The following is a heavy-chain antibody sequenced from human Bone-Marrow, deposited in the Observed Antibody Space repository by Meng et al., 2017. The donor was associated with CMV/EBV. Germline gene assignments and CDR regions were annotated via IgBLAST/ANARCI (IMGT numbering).Heavy chain of an antibody. CDR1: GDSVSSNSAA. CDR3: ARDRDFWRADGMDV. CDR2: TYYRSKWYN. D-gene: IGHD3-3*01. Sequence: LRLSCAISGDSVSSNSAAWNWIRQSPSRGLEWLGRTYYRSKWYNDYAVSVKSRITINPDTSKNQFSLQLNSVTPEDTAVYYCARDRDFWRADGMDVWGQGTTVTVSS. V-gene: IGHV6-1*01. J-gene: IGHJ6*02.